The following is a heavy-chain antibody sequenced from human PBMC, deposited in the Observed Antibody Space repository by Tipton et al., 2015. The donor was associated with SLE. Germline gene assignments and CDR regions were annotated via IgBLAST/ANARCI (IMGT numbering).Heavy chain of an antibody. V-gene: IGHV4-59*11. CDR1: GASIRSQY. CDR3: AGLTPWGYDY. J-gene: IGHJ4*02. D-gene: IGHD7-27*01. CDR2: IYHSGYSST. Sequence: TLSLTCSVSGASIRSQYWGWIRQPPGKGLEWIGYIYHSGYSSTNYNPSLKSRVTLSVDKSKNQFSLKLSSVTAADTAVYYCAGLTPWGYDYWGPGMLVTVSS.